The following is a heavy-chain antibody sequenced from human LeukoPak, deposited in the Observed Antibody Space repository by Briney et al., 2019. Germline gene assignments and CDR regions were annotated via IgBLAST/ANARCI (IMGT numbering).Heavy chain of an antibody. D-gene: IGHD2-21*02. V-gene: IGHV4-4*07. CDR2: ISASGNT. Sequence: SETLSLTCTVSGGSISRYYWSWIRQPAGKGLEWIGRISASGNTNYNPSLKSRVTMSVDTSKNLFALKLSSVTAADTAVYYCARQGVATAIDYWGQGTLVTVSS. CDR1: GGSISRYY. J-gene: IGHJ4*02. CDR3: ARQGVATAIDY.